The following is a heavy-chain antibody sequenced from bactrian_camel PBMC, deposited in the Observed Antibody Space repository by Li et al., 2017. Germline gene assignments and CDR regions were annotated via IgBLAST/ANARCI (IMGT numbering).Heavy chain of an antibody. D-gene: IGHD2*01. CDR2: IGDPGTT. J-gene: IGHJ4*01. Sequence: HVQLVESGGGSVQDGGSLRLSCAFSGYTYSPYCLGWFRQAAGKEREVVATIGDPGTTTYTDSVKGRFTISQDNAKNTLYLQMNSLKPEDTAMYYCAANFGPYCSGPYLARRANFLGQGTQVTVS. V-gene: IGHV3S55*01. CDR1: GYTYSPYC.